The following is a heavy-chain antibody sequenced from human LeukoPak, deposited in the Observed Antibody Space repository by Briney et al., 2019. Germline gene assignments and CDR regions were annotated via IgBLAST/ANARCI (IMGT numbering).Heavy chain of an antibody. Sequence: PGGSLRLSCAASGFTFSSYSMNWVRQAPGKGLEWVSSISSSSYIYYADSVKGRFTISRDNAKNSLYLQMNSLRAEDTAVYYCARGFLEWLLYGDYYYYMDVWGKGTTVTVSS. V-gene: IGHV3-21*01. CDR1: GFTFSSYS. D-gene: IGHD3-3*01. CDR2: ISSSSYI. J-gene: IGHJ6*03. CDR3: ARGFLEWLLYGDYYYYMDV.